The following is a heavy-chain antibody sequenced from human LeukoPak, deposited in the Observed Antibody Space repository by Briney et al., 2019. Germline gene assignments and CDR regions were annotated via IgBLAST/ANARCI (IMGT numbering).Heavy chain of an antibody. CDR3: ARGRFTVTPFDY. V-gene: IGHV3-21*01. CDR1: GFTFSSYS. CDR2: ISSSSSYI. J-gene: IGHJ4*02. Sequence: PGGSLRLSCAASGFTFSSYSMNWVRQAPGKGLEWVSSISSSSSYIYYADSVKGRFTISRDNAKNSLYLQMNSLRAEDTAVYYCARGRFTVTPFDYWGQGTLVTVSS. D-gene: IGHD4-11*01.